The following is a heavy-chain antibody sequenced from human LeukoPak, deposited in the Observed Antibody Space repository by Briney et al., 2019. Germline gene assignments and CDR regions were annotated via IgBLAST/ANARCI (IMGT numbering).Heavy chain of an antibody. V-gene: IGHV4-34*01. CDR2: INHSGST. Sequence: SETLSLTCAVYGGSFSGYYWSWIRQPPGKGLEWMGEINHSGSTNYNPSLKSRVTISVDTSKNQFSLKLSSVTAADTAVYYCASATWSWFDPWGQGTLVTVSS. J-gene: IGHJ5*02. D-gene: IGHD3-3*01. CDR3: ASATWSWFDP. CDR1: GGSFSGYY.